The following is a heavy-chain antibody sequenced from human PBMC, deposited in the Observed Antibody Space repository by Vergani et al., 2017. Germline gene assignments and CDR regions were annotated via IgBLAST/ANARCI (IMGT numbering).Heavy chain of an antibody. CDR2: IIPILGIA. Sequence: QVQLVQSGAEVKKPGSSVKVSCKASGGTFSSYAISWVRQAPGQGLEWMGRIIPILGIANYAQKFQGRVTMTRDTSISTAYMELSRLRSDDTGVYYCARDEVVAAAGVNDWFDPWGQGTLVTVSS. V-gene: IGHV1-69*04. CDR1: GGTFSSYA. CDR3: ARDEVVAAAGVNDWFDP. D-gene: IGHD6-13*01. J-gene: IGHJ5*02.